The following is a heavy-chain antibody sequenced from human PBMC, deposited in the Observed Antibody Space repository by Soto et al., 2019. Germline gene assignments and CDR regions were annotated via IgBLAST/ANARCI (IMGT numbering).Heavy chain of an antibody. CDR3: ARGLQANGYYFDY. CDR2: MNPNSGNT. CDR1: GYTFTSYD. J-gene: IGHJ4*02. Sequence: GASVKVSCKASGYTFTSYDINWVRQVTGQGLEWMGWMNPNSGNTGYAQRFQGRVTMTRNTSISTAYMELNSLRSEDTAVYFCARGLQANGYYFDYWGQGALVTVS. V-gene: IGHV1-8*01. D-gene: IGHD1-1*01.